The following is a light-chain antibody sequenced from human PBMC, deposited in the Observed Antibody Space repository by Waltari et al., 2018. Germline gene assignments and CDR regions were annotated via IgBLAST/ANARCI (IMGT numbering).Light chain of an antibody. J-gene: IGKJ2*01. CDR2: GAS. Sequence: ESVMTKSPGTLSLSPGERATLSCRARQSVSSSYFAWYQQRPGQAPRLLIYGASSRATGVPDRFSASWAGTDFTLTISRLGPEDFAVYYCQQYGNSPIYTFGQGTKLEI. CDR1: QSVSSSY. CDR3: QQYGNSPIYT. V-gene: IGKV3-20*01.